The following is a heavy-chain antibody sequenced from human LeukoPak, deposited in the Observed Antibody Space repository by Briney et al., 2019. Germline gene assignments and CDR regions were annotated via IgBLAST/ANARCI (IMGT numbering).Heavy chain of an antibody. CDR3: ARPVYYDILTGYSGRNWFDP. D-gene: IGHD3-9*01. Sequence: ASVTVSFKASGGTFSSYAISWVRQAPGQGLEWMGGIIPIFGTANYAQKFQGRVTITADKSTSTAYMELSSLRSEDTAVYYCARPVYYDILTGYSGRNWFDPWGQGTLVTVSS. J-gene: IGHJ5*02. V-gene: IGHV1-69*06. CDR2: IIPIFGTA. CDR1: GGTFSSYA.